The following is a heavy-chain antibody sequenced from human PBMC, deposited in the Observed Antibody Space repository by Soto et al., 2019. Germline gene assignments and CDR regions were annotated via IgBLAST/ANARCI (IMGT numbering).Heavy chain of an antibody. CDR3: AKDKYGANPGSPFDS. CDR2: ISDDNSNK. Sequence: GSLRLSCEVSGFRFRNYGIHWVRQAPGKGLEWVAGISDDNSNKYYEESVKGRFTISRDNSKNTLYLQMNSLRVEDTAFYYCAKDKYGANPGSPFDSWGQGTVVTVSS. J-gene: IGHJ4*02. D-gene: IGHD2-8*01. CDR1: GFRFRNYG. V-gene: IGHV3-30*18.